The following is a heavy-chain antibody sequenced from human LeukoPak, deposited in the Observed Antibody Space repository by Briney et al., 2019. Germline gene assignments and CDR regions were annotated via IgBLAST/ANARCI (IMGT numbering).Heavy chain of an antibody. J-gene: IGHJ6*03. V-gene: IGHV5-51*01. Sequence: GESLKISCKGSGYSFTSYWIGWVRPLPGKGLEWRGNIYPGDSDTRYSPSFQGQVTISADKSISTAYLQWSSLKASDTAMYYCAREGYSSSQDVFYYYYYMDVWGKGTTVTVSS. CDR2: IYPGDSDT. CDR3: AREGYSSSQDVFYYYYYMDV. CDR1: GYSFTSYW. D-gene: IGHD6-6*01.